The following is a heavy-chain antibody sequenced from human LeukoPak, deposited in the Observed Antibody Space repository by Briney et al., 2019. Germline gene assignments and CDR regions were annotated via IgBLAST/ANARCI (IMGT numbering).Heavy chain of an antibody. D-gene: IGHD2-2*02. CDR2: IYYSGST. CDR3: ARAPFICSSTSCYNNPPILYYYGMDV. Sequence: SETLSLTCTVSGGSISSSSYYWGWIRQPPGKGLEWIGSIYYSGSTYYNPSLKSRVTISVDTSKNQFSLKLSSVTAADTAVYYCARAPFICSSTSCYNNPPILYYYGMDVWGQGTTVTVSS. V-gene: IGHV4-39*01. J-gene: IGHJ6*02. CDR1: GGSISSSSYY.